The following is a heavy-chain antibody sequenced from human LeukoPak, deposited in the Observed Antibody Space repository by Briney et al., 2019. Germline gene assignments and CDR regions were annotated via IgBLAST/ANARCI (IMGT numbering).Heavy chain of an antibody. J-gene: IGHJ5*02. CDR2: IYYSGST. CDR1: GGSISSGGYY. V-gene: IGHV4-31*03. CDR3: ARLRYNGFGP. Sequence: SQTLSLTCTVSGGSISSGGYYWSWIRQHPGKGLEWIGYIYYSGSTYYNPSLKSRVTISVDTSKNQFSLKLTSVTAADSAVYYCARLRYNGFGPWGQGTLVTVSS. D-gene: IGHD3-10*01.